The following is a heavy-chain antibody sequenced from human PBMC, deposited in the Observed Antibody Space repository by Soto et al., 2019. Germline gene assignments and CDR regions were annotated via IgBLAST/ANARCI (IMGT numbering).Heavy chain of an antibody. V-gene: IGHV3-7*03. CDR2: IKQDGSEN. Sequence: VQLVESGGGVVQPGRSLRLSCAASGFTFSSYWMSWVRQAPGKGLEWVANIKQDGSENYYVDSVKGRFTISRDNAKNSLYLQMNSLRAEDTAVYYCARDQLAAAAGWFDPWGQGTLVTVSS. CDR1: GFTFSSYW. CDR3: ARDQLAAAAGWFDP. J-gene: IGHJ5*02. D-gene: IGHD6-13*01.